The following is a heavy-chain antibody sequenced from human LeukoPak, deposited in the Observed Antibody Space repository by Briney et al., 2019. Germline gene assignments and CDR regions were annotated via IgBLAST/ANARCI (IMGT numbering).Heavy chain of an antibody. D-gene: IGHD3-10*02. CDR2: IYHSGST. J-gene: IGHJ4*02. CDR3: ARGLFRESYDY. Sequence: SETLSLTCAVSGYSISSGYYWGWIRQPPGKGLEWIGSIYHSGSTYYNPSLKSRVTISVDTSKNQFSLKLSSVTAADTAVYYCARGLFRESYDYWGQGTLVTVSS. V-gene: IGHV4-38-2*01. CDR1: GYSISSGYY.